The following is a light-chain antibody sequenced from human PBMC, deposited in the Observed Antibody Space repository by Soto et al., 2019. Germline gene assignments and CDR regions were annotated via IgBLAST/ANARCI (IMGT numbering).Light chain of an antibody. Sequence: DIQMTQSPSTLSASVGDRVTITCRASQSISSWLAWYQQKPGKAPNLLIYKASSLKSGVPSRFSGSGSGTEFTLTISSLQPDDFATYYCQHYNSYSTFGPGTKVGIK. V-gene: IGKV1-5*03. CDR1: QSISSW. CDR3: QHYNSYST. J-gene: IGKJ3*01. CDR2: KAS.